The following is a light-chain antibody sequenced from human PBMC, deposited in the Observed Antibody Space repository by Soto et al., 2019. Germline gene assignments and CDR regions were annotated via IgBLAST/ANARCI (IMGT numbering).Light chain of an antibody. J-gene: IGKJ1*01. V-gene: IGKV3-20*01. CDR1: QSVSSSY. CDR3: QQYGSSPPT. CDR2: GAS. Sequence: VLTQSPGTLSLSPGERATLSCRASQSVSSSYLAWYQQKPGQARRLLIYGASSRATGIPDRFSGSGSGTDFTLTISRLEPEDFEVYYCQQYGSSPPTFGQGTKVDI.